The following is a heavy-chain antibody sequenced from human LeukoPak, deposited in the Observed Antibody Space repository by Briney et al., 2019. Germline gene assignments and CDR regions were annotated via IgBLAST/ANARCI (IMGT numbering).Heavy chain of an antibody. CDR3: ASDTAAAGTNY. D-gene: IGHD6-13*01. Sequence: SETLSLTCTVSGGSISSSSYYWGWIRQPPGKGLEWIGSIYYSGSTYYNPSLKSRVTISIDTSKNQFSLKLSSVTAADTAVYYCASDTAAAGTNYWGQGTLVTVSS. CDR2: IYYSGST. J-gene: IGHJ4*02. CDR1: GGSISSSSYY. V-gene: IGHV4-39*07.